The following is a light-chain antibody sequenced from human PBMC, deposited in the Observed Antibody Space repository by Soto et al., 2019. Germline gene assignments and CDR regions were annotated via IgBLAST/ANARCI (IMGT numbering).Light chain of an antibody. J-gene: IGKJ1*01. CDR3: QQYGSSPPT. V-gene: IGKV3-20*01. CDR1: QSVSTNY. CDR2: GAS. Sequence: EIMLTQSPGTLSLYPGERATLSCRASQSVSTNYLAWYQRKPGQAPRLLIYGASSRATDIPNRFSGSGSGTDFTLTITRLKAEDFAVYYCQQYGSSPPTFGQGTKVEIK.